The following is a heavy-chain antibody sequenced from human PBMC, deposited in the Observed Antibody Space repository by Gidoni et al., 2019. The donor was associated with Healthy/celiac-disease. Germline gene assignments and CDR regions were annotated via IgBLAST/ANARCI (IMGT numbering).Heavy chain of an antibody. D-gene: IGHD1-20*01. Sequence: QVQLQQWRAVLLKPTEPLSPTCAVSGGSFSGYYWRWIRQAPGKELEWMGEINHSGRTNYNPSLKSRVTISVDTSKNQFSQKLCSVTAADTAVYYCARSRYPDWGQGTLVTVSS. J-gene: IGHJ4*02. V-gene: IGHV4-34*01. CDR1: GGSFSGYY. CDR3: ARSRYPD. CDR2: INHSGRT.